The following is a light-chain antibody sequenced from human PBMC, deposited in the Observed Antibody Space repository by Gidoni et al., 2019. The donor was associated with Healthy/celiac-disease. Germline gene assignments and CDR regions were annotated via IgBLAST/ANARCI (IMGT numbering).Light chain of an antibody. V-gene: IGKV3-11*01. Sequence: EIVLTQSPATLSLSPGERATLSFMASQCVSSYFAWYQQKPGQAPRLLIYDASNRATGIPARFSCSGSGTDFTLTISSLEPEYFAVYYCQQRSNWPLTFGGXTKVEIK. J-gene: IGKJ4*01. CDR1: QCVSSY. CDR2: DAS. CDR3: QQRSNWPLT.